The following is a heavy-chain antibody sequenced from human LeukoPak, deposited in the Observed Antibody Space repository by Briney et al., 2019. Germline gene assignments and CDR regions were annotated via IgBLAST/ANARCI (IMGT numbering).Heavy chain of an antibody. CDR2: INPSGGST. D-gene: IGHD3-22*01. Sequence: ASVKVSCKASGYTFTSYYVNWVRQAPGQGFEWMGIINPSGGSTTYAQKFQDRVTMTRDTSTSTVYMEMSSLRSEDTAVYFCARGSNYYFDISADYPRYWGQGALVTVSS. CDR1: GYTFTSYY. V-gene: IGHV1-46*01. J-gene: IGHJ4*02. CDR3: ARGSNYYFDISADYPRY.